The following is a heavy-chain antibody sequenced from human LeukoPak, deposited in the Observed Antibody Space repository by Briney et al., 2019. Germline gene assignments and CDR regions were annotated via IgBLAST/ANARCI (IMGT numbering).Heavy chain of an antibody. D-gene: IGHD3-22*01. CDR1: GYSISSGYY. V-gene: IGHV4-38-2*02. CDR2: FYHGGRT. CDR3: ARGGPSGYLFDY. J-gene: IGHJ4*02. Sequence: SETLSLTCTVSGYSISSGYYWGWIRQPPGKRLEWIGSFYHGGRTFYIPSLKSRVTISVDTSKNQFSLKLSSVTAADTAVYYCARGGPSGYLFDYWGQGTLDTVSS.